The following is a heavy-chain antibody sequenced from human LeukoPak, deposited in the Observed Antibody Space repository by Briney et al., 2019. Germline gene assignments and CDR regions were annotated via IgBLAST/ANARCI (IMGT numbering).Heavy chain of an antibody. V-gene: IGHV2-26*01. Sequence: SGPVLVKPTETLTLTCTVSGFSLSNARMGVSWIRQPPGKALEWLAHIFSNDEKSYSTSLKSRVTISKDTYKSQVVLTMTNMDPVDTATYYCARIRGGYYSHLFDYWGQGTLVTVSS. CDR2: IFSNDEK. CDR1: GFSLSNARMG. J-gene: IGHJ4*02. CDR3: ARIRGGYYSHLFDY. D-gene: IGHD3-22*01.